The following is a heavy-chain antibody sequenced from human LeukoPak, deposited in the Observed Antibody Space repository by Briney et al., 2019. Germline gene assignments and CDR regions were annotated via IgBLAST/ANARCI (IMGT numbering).Heavy chain of an antibody. CDR2: IKQDGSKK. Sequence: GGSLRLSCVASGFPFSSYWMTWVRQAPGKGLEWVANIKQDGSKKSYVDSVEGRFTISRDNAKNSLYLQMNSLRAEDTAIYYCAKYGPQDSGSSHFDYWGQGALVTVSS. J-gene: IGHJ4*02. D-gene: IGHD1-26*01. CDR3: AKYGPQDSGSSHFDY. V-gene: IGHV3-7*01. CDR1: GFPFSSYW.